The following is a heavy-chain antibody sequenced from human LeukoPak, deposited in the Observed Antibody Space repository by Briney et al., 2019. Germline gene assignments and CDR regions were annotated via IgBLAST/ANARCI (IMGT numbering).Heavy chain of an antibody. D-gene: IGHD3-10*01. Sequence: GGSLRLSCAASGFTFSSYGMHWVRQAPGKGLEWVAVIWYDGSNKYYADSVKGRFTISRDNSKNTLYLQMNSLRAEDTAVYYCARGRPNRITMVRGVTWFDPWGQGTLVTVSS. V-gene: IGHV3-33*01. CDR1: GFTFSSYG. CDR2: IWYDGSNK. CDR3: ARGRPNRITMVRGVTWFDP. J-gene: IGHJ5*02.